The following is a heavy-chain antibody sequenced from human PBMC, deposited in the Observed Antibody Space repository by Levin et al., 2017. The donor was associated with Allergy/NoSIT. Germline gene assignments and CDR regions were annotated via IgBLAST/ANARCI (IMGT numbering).Heavy chain of an antibody. CDR3: AKEGCSDGTCYPGS. J-gene: IGHJ5*02. CDR2: ISASGGDT. V-gene: IGHV3-23*01. D-gene: IGHD2-15*01. Sequence: GGSLRLSCTGSEFTFSRYAMSWVRQAPGKGLEWVSVISASGGDTYYADSVKGRFTISRDNSRNTLYLQMNSLRVEDTAVYYCAKEGCSDGTCYPGSWGQGTLVTVSS. CDR1: EFTFSRYA.